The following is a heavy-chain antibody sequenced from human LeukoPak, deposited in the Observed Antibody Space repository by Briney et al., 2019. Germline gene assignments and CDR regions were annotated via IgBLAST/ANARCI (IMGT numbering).Heavy chain of an antibody. V-gene: IGHV4-59*13. CDR3: ARDVGVVYGSGSYWYSFDS. J-gene: IGHJ4*02. Sequence: DPSETLSLTCSVSGGSIHTYYWTWIRQPPGKGLEWIGNVYYSGTTYYNPSLKSRLSISVDTSKNQFSLRLSSVTAADTAVYYCARDVGVVYGSGSYWYSFDSWGQGTLVTVSS. CDR1: GGSIHTYY. CDR2: VYYSGTT. D-gene: IGHD3-10*01.